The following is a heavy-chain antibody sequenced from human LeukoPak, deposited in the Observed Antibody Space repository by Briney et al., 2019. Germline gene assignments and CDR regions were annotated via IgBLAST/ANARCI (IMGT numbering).Heavy chain of an antibody. V-gene: IGHV3-23*01. J-gene: IGHJ3*02. CDR1: EFTFSRYA. CDR3: AKGAVAACKGEEDAFDI. CDR2: ISGSGGST. D-gene: IGHD6-13*01. Sequence: GGSLRLSCAASEFTFSRYAMSWVRQAPGEGLEWVSAISGSGGSTYYADSVKGRFTISRDNSKNTLYLQMNSLRAEDTAVYYCAKGAVAACKGEEDAFDIWGQGTMVTVSS.